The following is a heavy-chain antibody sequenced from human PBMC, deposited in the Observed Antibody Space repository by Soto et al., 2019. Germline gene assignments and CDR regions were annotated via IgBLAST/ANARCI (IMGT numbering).Heavy chain of an antibody. CDR1: GYTFTSYG. CDR3: ARDILTGFGPLPPDN. Sequence: GASVKVSCKASGYTFTSYGISWVRQAPGQGLEWMGWIIAYNGNTNYAQKLQGRVTMTTDTSTSTAYMVLRSLRSDDTAVYYCARDILTGFGPLPPDNWGQGTLVTVSS. D-gene: IGHD3-9*01. CDR2: IIAYNGNT. J-gene: IGHJ4*02. V-gene: IGHV1-18*01.